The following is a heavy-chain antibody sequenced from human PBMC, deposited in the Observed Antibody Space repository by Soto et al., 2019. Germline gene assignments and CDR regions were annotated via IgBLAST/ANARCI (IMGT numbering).Heavy chain of an antibody. CDR3: TRHASDSSSWYHNAY. V-gene: IGHV3-73*01. J-gene: IGHJ4*02. CDR1: GFTFSGSA. CDR2: IRSKANSYAT. Sequence: GGSLRLSCAASGFTFSGSAMHWVRQASGKGLEWVGRIRSKANSYATAYAASVKGRFTISRDDSKNTAYLQMNSLKTEDTAVYYCTRHASDSSSWYHNAYWGQGTLDTVSS. D-gene: IGHD6-13*01.